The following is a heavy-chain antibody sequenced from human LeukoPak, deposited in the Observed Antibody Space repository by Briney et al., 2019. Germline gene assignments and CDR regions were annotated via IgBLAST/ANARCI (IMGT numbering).Heavy chain of an antibody. CDR2: INPNSGGT. V-gene: IGHV1-2*02. D-gene: IGHD3-10*01. CDR1: GYTFTGYY. J-gene: IGHJ3*02. Sequence: ASVKVSCKASGYTFTGYYTHWVRQAPGQGLEWMGWINPNSGGTNYAQKFQGRVTMTRDTSISTAYMELSRLRSDDTAVYYCARVMLWFGESSNDAFDIWGQGTMVTVSS. CDR3: ARVMLWFGESSNDAFDI.